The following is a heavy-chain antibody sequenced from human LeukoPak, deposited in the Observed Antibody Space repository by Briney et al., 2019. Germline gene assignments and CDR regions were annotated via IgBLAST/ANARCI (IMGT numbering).Heavy chain of an antibody. CDR3: VRGVPGVYFYYYMDV. V-gene: IGHV1-3*03. Sequence: ASVKVSCKASGYSFTSYAMNWVRQAPGQRLEWMGWIYGDNGDTKYSQEFQGRVTITRDTSASTAYMELSSLRSEDMAVYYCVRGVPGVYFYYYMDVCGKGTTVTVSS. CDR1: GYSFTSYA. D-gene: IGHD2-8*01. CDR2: IYGDNGDT. J-gene: IGHJ6*03.